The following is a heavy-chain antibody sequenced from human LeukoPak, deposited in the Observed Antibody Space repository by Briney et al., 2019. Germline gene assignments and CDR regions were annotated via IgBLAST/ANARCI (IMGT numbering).Heavy chain of an antibody. D-gene: IGHD2-2*01. J-gene: IGHJ3*02. CDR1: GFTFDDYA. CDR2: ISGDGGRT. CDR3: ARDSLFVVVGAFDI. Sequence: GGAVRLSCAASGFTFDDYAMHWVRQAPGKGLEWVSLISGDGGRTYYADSVKGRFTISRDNAKNSLYLKMNSLRAEDTAVYYCARDSLFVVVGAFDIWGQGTMVTASS. V-gene: IGHV3-43*02.